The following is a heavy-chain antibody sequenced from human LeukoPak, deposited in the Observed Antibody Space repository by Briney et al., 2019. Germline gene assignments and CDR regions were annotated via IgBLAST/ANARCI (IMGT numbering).Heavy chain of an antibody. J-gene: IGHJ3*02. D-gene: IGHD6-13*01. Sequence: PSETLSLTCTVSGGSISSYYWSWLRQPPGKGLEWIGYIYYSGSTNYNPSLKSRVTISVDTSKNQFSLKLSSVTAADTAVYYCAREGSSDAFDIWGQGTMVTVSS. CDR3: AREGSSDAFDI. CDR2: IYYSGST. V-gene: IGHV4-59*01. CDR1: GGSISSYY.